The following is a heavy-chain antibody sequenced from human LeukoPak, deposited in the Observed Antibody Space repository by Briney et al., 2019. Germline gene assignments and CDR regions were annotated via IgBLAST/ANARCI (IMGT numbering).Heavy chain of an antibody. Sequence: NTSETLSLTCAVYGGPFSGYYWRWIRQPPGKGLEWIGQINHSGSTNYNPSLKSRVTISVDTTKNHFSLKVSSVTAADTAVYYCARGLLSGIAVAGSDYFDYWGQGTLVTVSS. CDR3: ARGLLSGIAVAGSDYFDY. CDR2: INHSGST. CDR1: GGPFSGYY. V-gene: IGHV4-34*01. D-gene: IGHD6-19*01. J-gene: IGHJ4*02.